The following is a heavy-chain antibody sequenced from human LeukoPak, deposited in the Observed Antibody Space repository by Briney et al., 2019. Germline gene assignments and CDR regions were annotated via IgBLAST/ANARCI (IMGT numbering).Heavy chain of an antibody. J-gene: IGHJ3*02. D-gene: IGHD3-22*01. CDR2: ISNSGDST. Sequence: GGSLRLSCAASGYTFTSYAMSWVRQAPGKGLEWVSTISNSGDSTHYADSVKGRFTISRDSSKNTLYLQMNSLRAEDTAVYYCAREEYYYDSSGYYSDAFDIWGQGTMVTVSS. V-gene: IGHV3-23*01. CDR1: GYTFTSYA. CDR3: AREEYYYDSSGYYSDAFDI.